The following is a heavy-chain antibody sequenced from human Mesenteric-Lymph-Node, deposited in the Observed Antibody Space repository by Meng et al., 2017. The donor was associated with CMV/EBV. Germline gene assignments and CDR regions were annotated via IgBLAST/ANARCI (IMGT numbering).Heavy chain of an antibody. CDR1: VYSFPSDW. CDR2: IFPGDSDT. CDR3: ASPDRSAEWGDNY. J-gene: IGHJ4*02. Sequence: NGTVYSFPSDWSGCFRQLPGKALEWRGIIFPGDSDTRYSPSFQGQVTISADKSISTTYLQCSDLKASDTAMNYFASPDRSAEWGDNYWGQGTLVTVSS. D-gene: IGHD3-16*01. V-gene: IGHV5-51*01.